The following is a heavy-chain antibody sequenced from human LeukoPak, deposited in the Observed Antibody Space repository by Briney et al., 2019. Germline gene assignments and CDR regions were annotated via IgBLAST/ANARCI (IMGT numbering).Heavy chain of an antibody. CDR2: IYYSGST. V-gene: IGHV4-30-4*01. CDR1: GGSISSGDYY. D-gene: IGHD3-10*01. J-gene: IGHJ4*02. CDR3: ARLGTYRYGYYYGSGTPKYIDY. Sequence: PSQTLSLTCTVSGGSISSGDYYWSWIRQPPGKGLEWIGYIYYSGSTYYNPSLKNRVTISVDTSKNQFSLKLSSVTAADTAVYYCARLGTYRYGYYYGSGTPKYIDYWGQGTLVTVSS.